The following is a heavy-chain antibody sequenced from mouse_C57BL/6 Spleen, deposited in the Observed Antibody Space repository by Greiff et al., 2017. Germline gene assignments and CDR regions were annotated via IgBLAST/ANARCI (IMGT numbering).Heavy chain of an antibody. CDR2: IDPSSGST. CDR3: ARLGYYYAMDY. V-gene: IGHV1-64*01. Sequence: VQLQQSGAELVKPGASVKLSCKASGYTFTSYWMHWVKQRPGQGLEWIGKIDPSSGSTNYNEKFKSKATLTVDKSSSTAYMRLSSLTSEDSAVYYCARLGYYYAMDYWGQGTSVTVSS. CDR1: GYTFTSYW. J-gene: IGHJ4*01. D-gene: IGHD4-1*01.